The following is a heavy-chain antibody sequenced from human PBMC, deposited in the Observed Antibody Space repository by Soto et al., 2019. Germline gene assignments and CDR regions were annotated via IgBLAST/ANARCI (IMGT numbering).Heavy chain of an antibody. Sequence: PGGSLRLSCAASGFTFSSHAMHWVRQAPGKGLEWVAVISFDGRNKYYPDSVKGRFTISRDNSKNTLYLQMNSLRAEDTAVYYCARVGVVVATTDNWLDPWGQGTLVTVSS. D-gene: IGHD2-15*01. V-gene: IGHV3-30-3*01. J-gene: IGHJ5*02. CDR3: ARVGVVVATTDNWLDP. CDR2: ISFDGRNK. CDR1: GFTFSSHA.